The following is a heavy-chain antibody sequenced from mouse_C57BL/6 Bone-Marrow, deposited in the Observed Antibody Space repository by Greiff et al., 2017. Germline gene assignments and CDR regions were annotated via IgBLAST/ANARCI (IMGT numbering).Heavy chain of an antibody. Sequence: VQLQQSGPELVKPGASVKISCKASGYTFTDYYMNWVKQSHGKSLEWIGDINPNNGGTSYNQKFKGKDTLTVDKSSSTAYMEHRSLTSEDSAVYYCARGGLGLDYWGQGTTLTVSS. J-gene: IGHJ2*01. D-gene: IGHD4-1*01. V-gene: IGHV1-26*01. CDR3: ARGGLGLDY. CDR2: INPNNGGT. CDR1: GYTFTDYY.